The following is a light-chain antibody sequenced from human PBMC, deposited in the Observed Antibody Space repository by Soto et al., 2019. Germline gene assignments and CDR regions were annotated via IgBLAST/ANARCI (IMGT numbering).Light chain of an antibody. CDR2: DAS. V-gene: IGKV3-11*01. J-gene: IGKJ4*01. CDR3: QQRSNWPPLT. CDR1: QSVSSY. Sequence: EIVLTQSPATLSLSPGERATLSCRASQSVSSYLAWYQQKPGQAPRLLNYDASTRATGIPARFSGSGSGTDFTLTISSLGPEDFAVYYCQQRSNWPPLTFGGGTKVEIK.